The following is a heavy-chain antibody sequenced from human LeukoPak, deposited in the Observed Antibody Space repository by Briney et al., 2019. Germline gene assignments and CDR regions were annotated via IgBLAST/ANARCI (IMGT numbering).Heavy chain of an antibody. CDR1: GYTFTNYG. V-gene: IGHV1-18*01. CDR3: ARAPPGFTLGPGDY. D-gene: IGHD1-14*01. CDR2: ISANDGYA. Sequence: GASVKVSCKTSGYTFTNYGITWVRQAPGQGLEWVGWISANDGYAKYAQKVQGRVTMTTDTPTSTAYVELRSLTSDDTAVYSCARAPPGFTLGPGDYWGQGTLVTVSA. J-gene: IGHJ4*02.